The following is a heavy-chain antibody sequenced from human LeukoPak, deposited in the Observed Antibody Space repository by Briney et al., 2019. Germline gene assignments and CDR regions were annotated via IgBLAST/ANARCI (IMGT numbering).Heavy chain of an antibody. J-gene: IGHJ4*02. Sequence: QPGGSLGLSCAASGFTFSSYGMHWVRQAPGKGLEWVAFIRYDGSNKYYADSVKGRFTISRDNSKNTLYLQMNSLRAENTAVYYCAKFAQAGYSSSPFDYWGQGTLVTVSS. D-gene: IGHD6-13*01. CDR3: AKFAQAGYSSSPFDY. CDR1: GFTFSSYG. V-gene: IGHV3-30*02. CDR2: IRYDGSNK.